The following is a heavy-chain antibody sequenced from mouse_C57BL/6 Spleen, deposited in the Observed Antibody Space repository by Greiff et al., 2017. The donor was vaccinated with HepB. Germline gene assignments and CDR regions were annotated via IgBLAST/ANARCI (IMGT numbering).Heavy chain of an antibody. V-gene: IGHV1-19*01. J-gene: IGHJ4*01. CDR1: GYTFTDYY. Sequence: EVQLQQSGPVLVKPGASVKMSCKASGYTFTDYYMNWVKQSHGKSLEWIGVINPYNGGTSYNQKFKGKATLTVDKSSSTAYMELNSLTSEDSAVYYCARSRGTPVAMDYWGQGTSVTVSS. CDR2: INPYNGGT. CDR3: ARSRGTPVAMDY. D-gene: IGHD3-3*01.